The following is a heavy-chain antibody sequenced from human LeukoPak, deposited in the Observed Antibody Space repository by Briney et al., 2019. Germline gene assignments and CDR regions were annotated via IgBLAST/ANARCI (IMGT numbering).Heavy chain of an antibody. V-gene: IGHV1-58*01. J-gene: IGHJ6*02. CDR1: GFTFTSSA. CDR2: IVVGSGNT. D-gene: IGHD2-2*02. CDR3: AAVCSSTSCYTAPSMDV. Sequence: GASVKVSCKASGFTFTSSAVQWVRQARGQRLEWIGWIVVGSGNTNYAQKFQERVTITRDMSTSTAYMELSSLRSEDTAVYYCAAVCSSTSCYTAPSMDVWGQGTTVTVSS.